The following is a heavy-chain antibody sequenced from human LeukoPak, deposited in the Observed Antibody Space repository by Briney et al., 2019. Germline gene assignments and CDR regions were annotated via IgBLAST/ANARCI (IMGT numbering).Heavy chain of an antibody. J-gene: IGHJ4*02. CDR2: ISSSGST. CDR1: GDSISSGDYY. Sequence: SETLSLTCTVSGDSISSGDYYWSWIRQPAGKGLEWIGRISSSGSTNYNPSLKSRVTISVDTSKNQFSLKLSSVTAADTAVYYCARDPNDGYNYYFDYWGQGTLVTVSS. CDR3: ARDPNDGYNYYFDY. D-gene: IGHD5-24*01. V-gene: IGHV4-61*02.